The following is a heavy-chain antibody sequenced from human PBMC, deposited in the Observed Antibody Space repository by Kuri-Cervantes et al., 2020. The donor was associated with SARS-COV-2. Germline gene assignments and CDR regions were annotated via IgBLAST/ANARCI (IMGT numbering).Heavy chain of an antibody. Sequence: SVKVSCKASGGTFSSYATSWVRQAPGQGLEWMGGIIPILGIANYAQKFQGRVTITADKSTSTAYMELSSLRSEDTAVYYCARDGTDYYYGMDVWGQGTTVTVSS. CDR1: GGTFSSYA. CDR2: IIPILGIA. J-gene: IGHJ6*02. CDR3: ARDGTDYYYGMDV. D-gene: IGHD1-26*01. V-gene: IGHV1-69*10.